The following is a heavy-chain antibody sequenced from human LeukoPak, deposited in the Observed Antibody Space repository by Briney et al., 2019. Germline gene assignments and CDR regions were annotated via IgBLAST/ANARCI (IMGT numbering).Heavy chain of an antibody. J-gene: IGHJ4*02. V-gene: IGHV4-4*09. CDR1: GGSISAYY. CDR2: IYTTGST. D-gene: IGHD6-13*01. CDR3: ARTRSSWRVYFDS. Sequence: SETLSLTCTVSGGSISAYYWSWIRLPPGKRLEWIGYIYTTGSTDYNPSLKSRVTISVDASKNQFSLKLSSVTAADAAVYYCARTRSSWRVYFDSWGQGTLVTVSS.